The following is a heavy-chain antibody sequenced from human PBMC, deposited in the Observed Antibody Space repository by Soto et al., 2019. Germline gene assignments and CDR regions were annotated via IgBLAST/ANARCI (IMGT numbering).Heavy chain of an antibody. CDR3: ARDFWDIGYCSSTGCRVFDY. J-gene: IGHJ4*02. CDR2: IYHSGSP. V-gene: IGHV4-38-2*02. D-gene: IGHD2-2*03. CDR1: GYSINDGYY. Sequence: SETLSVTCAVSGYSINDGYYWGWIRQPPGKGLEWIGSIYHSGSPYYSPSLRSRVTISVDSSKNQFSLKLNSVTAAATAVYYCARDFWDIGYCSSTGCRVFDYWVQGTLVTVPS.